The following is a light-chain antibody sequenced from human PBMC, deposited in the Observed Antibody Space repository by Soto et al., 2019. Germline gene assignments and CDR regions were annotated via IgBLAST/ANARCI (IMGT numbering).Light chain of an antibody. CDR1: QTISTY. J-gene: IGKJ2*01. Sequence: DIQMTQSPSSLSASVGDRVTITCRASQTISTYLNWYQQIPGKAPKLLIYGASNLQNGVPSRFSGSGSGTDFTITISSLQPEDFATYYCQKSSSIPYTFGQGTKLEIK. CDR3: QKSSSIPYT. V-gene: IGKV1-39*01. CDR2: GAS.